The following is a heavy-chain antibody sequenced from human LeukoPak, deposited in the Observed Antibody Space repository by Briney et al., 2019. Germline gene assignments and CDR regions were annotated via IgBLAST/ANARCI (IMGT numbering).Heavy chain of an antibody. Sequence: GGSLRLSCAASGFTFSNAWMSWVRQAPGKGLEWVGRIKSKTDGGTTDYAAPVKGRFTISRDDSKNTLYLQMNSLKTEDTVVYYCTTSPYCGGDCYFYWGQGTLVTVSS. CDR2: IKSKTDGGTT. D-gene: IGHD2-21*02. V-gene: IGHV3-15*01. J-gene: IGHJ4*02. CDR1: GFTFSNAW. CDR3: TTSPYCGGDCYFY.